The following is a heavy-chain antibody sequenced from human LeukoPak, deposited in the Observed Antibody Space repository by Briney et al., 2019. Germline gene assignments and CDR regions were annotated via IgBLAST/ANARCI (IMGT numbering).Heavy chain of an antibody. CDR2: IYHSGST. Sequence: SETLSLTCAVSGGSISSGGYSWSWIRQPPGKGLEWIGYIYHSGSTYYNPSLKSRVTISVDTSKNQFSLKLSSVTAADTAVYYCAREYSSSWYGRYFDYWGQGTLVTVSS. D-gene: IGHD6-13*01. CDR1: GGSISSGGYS. V-gene: IGHV4-30-2*01. J-gene: IGHJ4*02. CDR3: AREYSSSWYGRYFDY.